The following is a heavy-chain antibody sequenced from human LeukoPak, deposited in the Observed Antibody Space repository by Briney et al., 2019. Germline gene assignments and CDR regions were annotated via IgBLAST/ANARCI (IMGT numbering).Heavy chain of an antibody. CDR2: MNPNSGNT. V-gene: IGHV1-8*01. Sequence: ASVKVSCKASGYTFTSYDINWVRQATGQGLEWMGWMNPNSGNTGYAQKFQGRVTMTRNTSISTAYMELSSLRSKDTAVYYCARGQVGQLDTTFDYWGQGTLVTVSS. CDR3: ARGQVGQLDTTFDY. D-gene: IGHD6-6*01. J-gene: IGHJ4*02. CDR1: GYTFTSYD.